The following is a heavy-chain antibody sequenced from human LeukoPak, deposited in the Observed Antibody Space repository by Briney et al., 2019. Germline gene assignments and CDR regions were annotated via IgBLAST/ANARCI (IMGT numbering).Heavy chain of an antibody. CDR1: GFTFSSYG. CDR2: ISATGANT. Sequence: GTLRLSCAASGFTFSSYGMSWVRQAPGKGLEWVSTISATGANTYYADSVKGRFTISRDNSKSTLYLQMNSLRVEDAAVYYCAKRRYDTSSLDWFDPWGREPWSPSPQ. CDR3: AKRRYDTSSLDWFDP. D-gene: IGHD6-13*01. J-gene: IGHJ5*02. V-gene: IGHV3-23*01.